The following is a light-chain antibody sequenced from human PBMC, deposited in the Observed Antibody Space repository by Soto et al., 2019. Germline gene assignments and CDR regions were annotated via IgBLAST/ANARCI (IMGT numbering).Light chain of an antibody. CDR1: QAFAGW. CDR2: SAS. V-gene: IGKV1D-12*01. J-gene: IGKJ5*01. Sequence: DIQMTQSPSSVSASVGDRATITCRASQAFAGWLAWYQQKAGKAPKLLIFSASSLQSGVPSRFSGSGSGTDFTLTISSLQPEDFATYYCQQANSFPTFGQGTRLEIK. CDR3: QQANSFPT.